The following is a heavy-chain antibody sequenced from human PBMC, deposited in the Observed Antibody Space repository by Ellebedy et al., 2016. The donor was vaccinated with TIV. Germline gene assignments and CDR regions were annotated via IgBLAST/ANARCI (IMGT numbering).Heavy chain of an antibody. V-gene: IGHV3-23*01. Sequence: GESLKISCAASGLTFSSHAMSWVRQAPGKGLEWVSSITENGGNTYYADSVKGRFTISRDNSKDTLFLQMNSLRAEVTAIYFRARDPVGVGPAFDVWGQGTMVTVSS. CDR3: ARDPVGVGPAFDV. D-gene: IGHD4-23*01. J-gene: IGHJ3*01. CDR1: GLTFSSHA. CDR2: ITENGGNT.